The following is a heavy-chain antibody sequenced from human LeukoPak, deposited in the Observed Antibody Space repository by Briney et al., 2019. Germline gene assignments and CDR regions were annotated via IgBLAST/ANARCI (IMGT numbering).Heavy chain of an antibody. CDR2: IYTSGST. D-gene: IGHD5-24*01. CDR1: GGSISSYY. J-gene: IGHJ4*02. Sequence: SETLSLTCTVSGGSISSYYWSWIRQPPGKGLEWIGYIYTSGSTNFNPSLKSRVSISLDTSQNQFSLKLSSVTAADTAVYYCVRTMGGRDGYNWYYWGQGTLVTVSS. V-gene: IGHV4-59*01. CDR3: VRTMGGRDGYNWYY.